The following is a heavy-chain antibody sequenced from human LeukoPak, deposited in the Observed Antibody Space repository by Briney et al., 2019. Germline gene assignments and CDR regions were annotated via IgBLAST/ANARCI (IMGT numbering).Heavy chain of an antibody. J-gene: IGHJ4*02. V-gene: IGHV3-49*04. D-gene: IGHD6-19*01. CDR1: GFTFGDYA. CDR2: IRSKAYGGTT. CDR3: TRDRPMGAVAVY. Sequence: GGSLRLSCTASGFTFGDYAMSWVRQAPGKGLEWVGFIRSKAYGGTTEYAASVKGRFTISRDDSKSIAYLQMNSLKTEDTAVYYCTRDRPMGAVAVYWGQGTLVTVSS.